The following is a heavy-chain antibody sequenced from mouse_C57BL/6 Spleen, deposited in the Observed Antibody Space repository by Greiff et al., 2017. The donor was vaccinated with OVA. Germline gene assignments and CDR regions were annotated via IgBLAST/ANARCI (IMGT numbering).Heavy chain of an antibody. D-gene: IGHD1-1*01. Sequence: QLQQSGAELVRPGSSVKLSCKASGYTFTSYWMHWVKQRPIQGLEWIGNIDPSDSETHYNQKFKDKATLTVDKSSSTAYMQLSSLTSEDSAVYYCAREDYYGSSSYFDYWGQGTTLTVSS. V-gene: IGHV1-52*01. CDR3: AREDYYGSSSYFDY. J-gene: IGHJ2*01. CDR2: IDPSDSET. CDR1: GYTFTSYW.